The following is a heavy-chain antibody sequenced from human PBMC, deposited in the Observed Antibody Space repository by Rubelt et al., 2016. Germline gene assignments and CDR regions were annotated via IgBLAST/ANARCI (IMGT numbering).Heavy chain of an antibody. CDR3: SRDLSRIAVAGNWFDP. V-gene: IGHV3-30*19. D-gene: IGHD6-19*01. CDR1: GSTFRSYG. J-gene: IGHJ5*02. CDR2: ISYDGSNK. Sequence: AASGSTFRSYGMNWVRQAPGKGLEWVAVISYDGSNKYYADSVKGRFTISRDNSKNTLYLQMNSLSAGEMAVYYWSRDLSRIAVAGNWFDPWGQGTLVTVSS.